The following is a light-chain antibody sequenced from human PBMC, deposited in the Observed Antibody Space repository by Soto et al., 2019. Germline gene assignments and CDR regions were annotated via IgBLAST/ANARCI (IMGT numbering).Light chain of an antibody. J-gene: IGKJ1*01. CDR3: QQYNNWPRT. V-gene: IGKV3-15*01. CDR1: QSVSTN. Sequence: EIVMTQSPATLSVSPGERATLSCRASQSVSTNLVWYQQKPGQAPRLLIYGASTRATGVPGRFSGSGSGTEFTLTISSLQSEDFAVYYCQQYNNWPRTFGQGTKVDIK. CDR2: GAS.